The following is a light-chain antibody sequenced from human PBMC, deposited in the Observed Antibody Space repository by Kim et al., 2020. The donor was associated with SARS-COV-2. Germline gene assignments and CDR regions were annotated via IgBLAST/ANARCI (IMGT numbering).Light chain of an antibody. CDR2: GAS. CDR1: QSVSRNY. CDR3: LQYGSSWT. J-gene: IGKJ1*01. V-gene: IGKV3-20*01. Sequence: FAPGERAPLSGRASQSVSRNYVAWYQQKLGQAPRLLIHGASSRATGIPLRFSGSGSGTDFSFTITRLEPEDFAVYYCLQYGSSWTFGQGTKVDIK.